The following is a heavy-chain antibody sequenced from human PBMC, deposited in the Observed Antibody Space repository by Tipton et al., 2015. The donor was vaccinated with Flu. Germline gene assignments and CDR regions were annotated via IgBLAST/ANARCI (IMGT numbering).Heavy chain of an antibody. CDR3: ARAGSPYYYYYMDV. J-gene: IGHJ6*03. CDR2: IYTSGST. Sequence: TLSLTCTVSGGSISSYYWSWIRQPPGKGLEWIGRIYTSGSTNYNPSLKSRVTMSVDTSKNQFSLKLSSVTAADTAVYYCARAGSPYYYYYMDVWGKGTTVTVSS. V-gene: IGHV4-4*07. CDR1: GGSISSYY. D-gene: IGHD6-6*01.